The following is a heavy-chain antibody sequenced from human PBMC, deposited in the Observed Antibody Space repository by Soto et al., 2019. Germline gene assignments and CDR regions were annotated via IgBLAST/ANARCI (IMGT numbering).Heavy chain of an antibody. CDR2: ISSSSSSI. CDR1: GFTFSSYS. CDR3: ARVLRGWYVV. D-gene: IGHD6-19*01. V-gene: IGHV3-21*04. J-gene: IGHJ3*01. Sequence: GGSLRLSCAASGFTFSSYSMNWVRQAPGKGLEWVSSISSSSSSIYYADSVKGRFTISRDNAKNSLYLQMNSLRAEDTAVYYCARVLRGWYVVWGQGTLVTVSS.